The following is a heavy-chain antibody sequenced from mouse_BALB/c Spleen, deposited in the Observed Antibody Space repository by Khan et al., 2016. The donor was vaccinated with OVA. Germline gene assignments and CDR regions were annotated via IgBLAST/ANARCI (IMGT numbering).Heavy chain of an antibody. V-gene: IGHV5-6*01. D-gene: IGHD2-2*01. Sequence: EVELVESGGDLVKPGGSLKLSCAASGFTFSNYGMSWVRQTPDKRLEWVATITNGGRYTYYPDSVKGRFTISSDNAKNTLYLQMSSLKSEDTAMYYCARRGYDEAWFAYWGQGTLVTVSA. CDR2: ITNGGRYT. CDR1: GFTFSNYG. J-gene: IGHJ3*01. CDR3: ARRGYDEAWFAY.